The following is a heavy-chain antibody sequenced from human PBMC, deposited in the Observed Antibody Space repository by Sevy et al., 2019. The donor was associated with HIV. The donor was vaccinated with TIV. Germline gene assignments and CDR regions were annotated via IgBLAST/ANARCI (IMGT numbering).Heavy chain of an antibody. D-gene: IGHD3-10*01. CDR2: IWYDGSNK. CDR3: ARGEEVLPWFGESLRALFDY. Sequence: GGSLRLSCAASGFTFSSYGMHWVRQAPGKGLEWVAVIWYDGSNKYYADSVKGRLTISRDNSKNTLYLEMNSLGAEDTAVYYFARGEEVLPWFGESLRALFDYWGQGTLVTVSS. J-gene: IGHJ4*02. CDR1: GFTFSSYG. V-gene: IGHV3-33*01.